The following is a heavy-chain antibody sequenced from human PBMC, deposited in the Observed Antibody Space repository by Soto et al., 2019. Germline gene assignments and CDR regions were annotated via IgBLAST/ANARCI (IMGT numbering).Heavy chain of an antibody. Sequence: PSETLSLTCAVYGGSFSGYYWSWIRQPPGKGLEWIGEINHSGSTNYNPSLKSRVTISVDTSKNQFSLKLSSVTAADTAVYYCARGRTYYDFWSGYYTEHYYYGMDVWGQGTTVTVSS. CDR1: GGSFSGYY. CDR2: INHSGST. J-gene: IGHJ6*02. CDR3: ARGRTYYDFWSGYYTEHYYYGMDV. D-gene: IGHD3-3*01. V-gene: IGHV4-34*01.